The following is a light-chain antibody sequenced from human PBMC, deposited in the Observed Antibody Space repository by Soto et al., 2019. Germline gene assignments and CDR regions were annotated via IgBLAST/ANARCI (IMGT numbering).Light chain of an antibody. CDR3: HQYSSSPRT. Sequence: EVVLTQSPGTLSLSPGERATLSCRASQSVSNNYLAWYQQKPGQAPRLLIYGASTRATGVPDRFSGSGSGTEFTLTISRLEPEDFVVFYCHQYSSSPRTFGQGTRVEV. CDR2: GAS. V-gene: IGKV3-20*01. CDR1: QSVSNNY. J-gene: IGKJ1*01.